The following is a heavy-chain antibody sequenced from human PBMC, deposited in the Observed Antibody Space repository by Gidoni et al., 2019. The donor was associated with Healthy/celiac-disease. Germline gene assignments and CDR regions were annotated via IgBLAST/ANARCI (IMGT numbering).Heavy chain of an antibody. CDR1: GFTCSSYG. V-gene: IGHV3-33*01. CDR3: ARDLPLDCSSTSCYDAFDI. J-gene: IGHJ3*02. D-gene: IGHD2-2*01. CDR2: IWYDGSNK. Sequence: QVQLVESGGGVVQPGRSLILSCAASGFTCSSYGMHWVRQAPGKGLEWVAVIWYDGSNKYYADSVKGRFTISRDNSKNTLYLQMNSLRAEDTAVYYCARDLPLDCSSTSCYDAFDIWGQGTMVTVSS.